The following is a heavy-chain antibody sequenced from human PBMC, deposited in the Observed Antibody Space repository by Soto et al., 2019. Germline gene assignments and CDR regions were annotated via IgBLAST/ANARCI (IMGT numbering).Heavy chain of an antibody. CDR2: TNPSGGST. V-gene: IGHV1-46*01. Sequence: PGQGLAWMGITNPSGGSTTYTQKFQGTVTMTRDTSTSIVYMELSSLRSEDTAVYYCARSNSGSYEYLQHWGQGTLVTVSS. D-gene: IGHD3-10*01. CDR3: ARSNSGSYEYLQH. J-gene: IGHJ1*01.